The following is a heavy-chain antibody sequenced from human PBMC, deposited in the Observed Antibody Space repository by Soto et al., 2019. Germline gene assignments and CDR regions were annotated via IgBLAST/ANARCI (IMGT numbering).Heavy chain of an antibody. CDR2: ISYDGSNK. Sequence: GGSLRLSCAASGFTFSSYAMHWVRQAPGKGLEWVAVISYDGSNKYYADSVKGRFTISRDNSKNTLYLQMNSLRAEDTAVYYCARDHRQWLVPLYYGMDVWGQGTTVTVSS. D-gene: IGHD6-19*01. V-gene: IGHV3-30-3*01. CDR3: ARDHRQWLVPLYYGMDV. J-gene: IGHJ6*02. CDR1: GFTFSSYA.